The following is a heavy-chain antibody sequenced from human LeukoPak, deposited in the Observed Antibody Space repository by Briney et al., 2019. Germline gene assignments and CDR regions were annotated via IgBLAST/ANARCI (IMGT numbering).Heavy chain of an antibody. CDR3: ANTNWVLLVYCGGDYYSPHFDH. CDR2: ISGSGAST. CDR1: GFTFSSYA. J-gene: IGHJ5*02. Sequence: AGGSLRLSCAASGFTFSSYAMSWVRQAPGKGLEWVSTISGSGASTYYADSVKGRFTISRHNSKNTMYLQMNSLRAEDTAVYYCANTNWVLLVYCGGDYYSPHFDHWGQGTLVTVSS. V-gene: IGHV3-23*01. D-gene: IGHD2-21*02.